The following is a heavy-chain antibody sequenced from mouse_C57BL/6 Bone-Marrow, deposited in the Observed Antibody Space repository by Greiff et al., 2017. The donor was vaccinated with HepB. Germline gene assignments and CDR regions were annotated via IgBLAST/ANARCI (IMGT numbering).Heavy chain of an antibody. CDR1: GFTFSSYA. Sequence: EVQVVESGGGLVKPGGSLKLSCAASGFTFSSYAMSWVRQTPEKRLEWVATISDGGSYTYYPDNVKGRFTISRDNAKNNLYLQMSHLKSEDTAMYYCARDREGGNYGFAYWGQGTLVTVSA. CDR2: ISDGGSYT. V-gene: IGHV5-4*01. CDR3: ARDREGGNYGFAY. D-gene: IGHD2-1*01. J-gene: IGHJ3*01.